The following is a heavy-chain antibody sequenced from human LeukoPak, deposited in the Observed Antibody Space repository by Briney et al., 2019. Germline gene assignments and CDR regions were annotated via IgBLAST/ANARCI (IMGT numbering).Heavy chain of an antibody. Sequence: QTLSLTCAISGDSVSSNSAAWNWIRQSPSRGLEWLGRTYYRSKWYSDYAVSVKSRITINPDTSKNQFSLKLSSVTAADTAVYYCARGSPQLGYCSSTSCYPGMDFDLWGRGTLVTVSS. CDR2: TYYRSKWYS. J-gene: IGHJ2*01. D-gene: IGHD2-2*01. CDR1: GDSVSSNSAA. V-gene: IGHV6-1*01. CDR3: ARGSPQLGYCSSTSCYPGMDFDL.